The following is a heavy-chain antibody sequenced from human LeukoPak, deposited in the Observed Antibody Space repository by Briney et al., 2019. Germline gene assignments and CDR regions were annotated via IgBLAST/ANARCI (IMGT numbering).Heavy chain of an antibody. J-gene: IGHJ4*02. D-gene: IGHD3-22*01. CDR1: GFSFSSYA. V-gene: IGHV3-23*01. CDR2: ISAAGGVT. Sequence: GGSLRLSCVTSGFSFSSYAMAWVRQAPGKGLEWLSPISAAGGVTYYADSVRGRFTVSRDNSKKTLYLEMNSQRAADTAVYYCAKGVRDFYDSSGFLFDYWGQGTLLTVSS. CDR3: AKGVRDFYDSSGFLFDY.